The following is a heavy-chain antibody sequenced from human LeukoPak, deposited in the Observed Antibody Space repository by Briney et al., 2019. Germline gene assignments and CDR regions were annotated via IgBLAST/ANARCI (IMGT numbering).Heavy chain of an antibody. CDR1: GGSISSYY. V-gene: IGHV4-4*07. D-gene: IGHD5-18*01. Sequence: SETLSLTCTVSGGSISSYYWSWIRQPAGKGPEWIGRIYTSGSTNYNPSLKSRVTMSVDTSKNQFSLKLSSVTAADTAVYYCAREAVQLWINHQYYYYGMDVWGQGTTVTVSS. CDR3: AREAVQLWINHQYYYYGMDV. CDR2: IYTSGST. J-gene: IGHJ6*02.